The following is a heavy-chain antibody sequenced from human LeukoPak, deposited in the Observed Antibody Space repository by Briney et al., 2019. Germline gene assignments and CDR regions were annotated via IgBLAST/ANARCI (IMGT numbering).Heavy chain of an antibody. V-gene: IGHV1-2*02. D-gene: IGHD2-15*01. Sequence: ASVKVSCKASGYTFTGYYMHWVRQAPGQGLEWMGWINPNSGGTTYAQQFQGRVTMTRDPSISTAYMELSRLRSDDTAVYYCAREHPPLGGIVVVVAATLNWFDPWGQGTLVTVSS. CDR3: AREHPPLGGIVVVVAATLNWFDP. CDR1: GYTFTGYY. CDR2: INPNSGGT. J-gene: IGHJ5*02.